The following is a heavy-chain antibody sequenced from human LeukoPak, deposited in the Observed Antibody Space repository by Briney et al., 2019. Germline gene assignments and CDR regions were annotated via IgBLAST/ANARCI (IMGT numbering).Heavy chain of an antibody. CDR1: GFTFSRYA. CDR3: ARDGGYDFWSGYYQDY. Sequence: GRSLRLSCATSGFTFSRYAMHWVRQAPGKGLEWVALISYDANIGSNKYYADSVKGRFTISRDNSKNTLYLQMNSLGAEDTAVYYCARDGGYDFWSGYYQDYWGQGTLVTVSS. V-gene: IGHV3-30-3*01. CDR2: ISYDANIGSNK. J-gene: IGHJ4*02. D-gene: IGHD3-3*01.